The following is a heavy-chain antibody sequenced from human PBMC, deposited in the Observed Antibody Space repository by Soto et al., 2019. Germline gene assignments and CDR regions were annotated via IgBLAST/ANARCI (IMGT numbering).Heavy chain of an antibody. Sequence: EVQRLESGGGLVKPGGSLRLSCAASGFTFSSYSRNWVRQAPGKGLEWVSSISSSSSYIYYADSVKGRFTISRDNAKNSLYLQMNSLRAEDTAVSYGARTVTTSHFDYWGQRTLVTVSS. V-gene: IGHV3-21*01. J-gene: IGHJ4*02. CDR2: ISSSSSYI. CDR3: ARTVTTSHFDY. CDR1: GFTFSSYS. D-gene: IGHD4-17*01.